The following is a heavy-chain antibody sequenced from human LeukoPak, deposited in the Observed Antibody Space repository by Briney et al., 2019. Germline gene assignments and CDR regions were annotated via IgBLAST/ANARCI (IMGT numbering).Heavy chain of an antibody. D-gene: IGHD1-26*01. V-gene: IGHV1-18*01. J-gene: IGHJ6*03. CDR1: GYTFSSYG. CDR3: ARVESGSSMDV. Sequence: ASVKVSCKASGYTFSSYGISWVRQAPGQGLEWMGWISAYNGNTNYAQKLQGRVTMTTDTSTGTAYTELRSLRSDDTAVYYCARVESGSSMDVWGKGTTVTVSS. CDR2: ISAYNGNT.